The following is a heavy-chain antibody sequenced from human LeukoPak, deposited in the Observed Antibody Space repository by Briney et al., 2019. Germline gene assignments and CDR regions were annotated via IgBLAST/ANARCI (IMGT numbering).Heavy chain of an antibody. J-gene: IGHJ5*02. CDR2: ISYDGSNK. V-gene: IGHV3-30-3*01. CDR3: ASIVVEDNWFDP. CDR1: GFTFSSYA. D-gene: IGHD2-15*01. Sequence: GGSLRLSCAASGFTFSSYAMHWVRQAPGKGLEWVAVISYDGSNKYYADSVKGRFTISRDNSKNTLYLQMNSLRAEDTAVYYCASIVVEDNWFDPWGQGTLVTVSS.